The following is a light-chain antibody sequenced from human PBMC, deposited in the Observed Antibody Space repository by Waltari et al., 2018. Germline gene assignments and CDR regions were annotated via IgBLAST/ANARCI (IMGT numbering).Light chain of an antibody. Sequence: SYELTQPPSVSVSPGQAARITCSGDALPKQYAHWYHPKSGQAPGLVHYEDSKRPSGIPERFSGSSSGTTATLTLSGAQVEDEGDYYCYSTDSSDTHRVFGGGTKLTVL. CDR1: ALPKQY. V-gene: IGLV3-10*01. CDR3: YSTDSSDTHRV. J-gene: IGLJ3*02. CDR2: EDS.